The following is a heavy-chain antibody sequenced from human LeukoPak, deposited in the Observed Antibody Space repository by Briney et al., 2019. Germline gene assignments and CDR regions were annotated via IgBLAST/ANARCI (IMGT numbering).Heavy chain of an antibody. Sequence: PGGSLRLSCVGSGCTFSSYWMSWVRQAPGRGLEWVANIKQEESEKNYVDSVKGRFTISRDNDKNSLYLQMNSLRVEDTAVYFCAREGVRAARDYWGQGTLVTVSS. J-gene: IGHJ4*02. CDR1: GCTFSSYW. D-gene: IGHD6-6*01. CDR3: AREGVRAARDY. V-gene: IGHV3-7*01. CDR2: IKQEESEK.